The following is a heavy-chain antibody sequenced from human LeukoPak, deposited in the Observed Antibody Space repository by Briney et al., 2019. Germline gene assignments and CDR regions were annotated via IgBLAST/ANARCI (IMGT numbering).Heavy chain of an antibody. J-gene: IGHJ3*02. CDR1: GVTFSSYG. Sequence: QPGGSLRLSCVASGVTFSSYGMHWVRQAPGKGLEWVAFIRYDGSNEYYIDSVKGRFTLSRDNSKNTLYLQMNSLRAEDTAVYYCAKDSAVSGSYPDASDIWGQGTMVTVSS. V-gene: IGHV3-30*02. D-gene: IGHD1-26*01. CDR3: AKDSAVSGSYPDASDI. CDR2: IRYDGSNE.